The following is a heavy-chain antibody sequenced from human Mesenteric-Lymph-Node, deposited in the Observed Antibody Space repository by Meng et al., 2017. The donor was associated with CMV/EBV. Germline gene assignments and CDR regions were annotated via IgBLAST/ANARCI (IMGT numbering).Heavy chain of an antibody. V-gene: IGHV3-30*04. CDR3: ARGYCSSTNCPLDC. D-gene: IGHD2-2*01. J-gene: IGHJ4*02. CDR2: VSYDETNK. Sequence: LSLTCAASGFSFSSYAMHWVRQAPGKGLEWVAVVSYDETNKYYADSVKGRFTISRDNSKNTLSLQMNSLRAEDTAVYYCARGYCSSTNCPLDCWGQGTLVTVSS. CDR1: GFSFSSYA.